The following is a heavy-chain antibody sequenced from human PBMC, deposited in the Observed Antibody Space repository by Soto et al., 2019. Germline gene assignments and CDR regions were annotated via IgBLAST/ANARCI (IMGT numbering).Heavy chain of an antibody. D-gene: IGHD1-26*01. CDR3: ARAFSGSYPNFDY. CDR2: ITYDGING. Sequence: GGSLRLSCAASGFIFRSYSMAWVRQAPGKGLEWVAVITYDGINGYYADSVRGRFAISRDNSKNTLYLQMNSLRPEDTAVYYCARAFSGSYPNFDYWGQGTLVTVSS. V-gene: IGHV3-30*03. CDR1: GFIFRSYS. J-gene: IGHJ4*02.